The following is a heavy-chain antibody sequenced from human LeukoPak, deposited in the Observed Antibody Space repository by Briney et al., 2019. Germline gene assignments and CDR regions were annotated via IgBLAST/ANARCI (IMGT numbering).Heavy chain of an antibody. D-gene: IGHD4-11*01. Sequence: PSETLSLTCTVSGGSISSYYWSWIRQPPGKGLEWIGYIYYSGSTNYNPSLKSRVTISVDTSKNQFSLKLSSVTAADTAVYYCARQRGPVTYFDYWGQGTLATVSS. CDR3: ARQRGPVTYFDY. CDR2: IYYSGST. CDR1: GGSISSYY. V-gene: IGHV4-59*08. J-gene: IGHJ4*02.